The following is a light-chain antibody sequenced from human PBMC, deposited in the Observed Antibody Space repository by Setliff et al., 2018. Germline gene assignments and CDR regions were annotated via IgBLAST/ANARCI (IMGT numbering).Light chain of an antibody. CDR1: SNDIGHSHY. V-gene: IGLV2-14*03. Sequence: QSALTQPASVSGSPGQSITISCTGTSNDIGHSHYVSWYQQHPGKVLQLIIYDVSIRPSGVSDRFSAHKSGNTASLSISGLQIEDEGYYYCASYTSITTGVFGTGTKVTVL. J-gene: IGLJ1*01. CDR2: DVS. CDR3: ASYTSITTGV.